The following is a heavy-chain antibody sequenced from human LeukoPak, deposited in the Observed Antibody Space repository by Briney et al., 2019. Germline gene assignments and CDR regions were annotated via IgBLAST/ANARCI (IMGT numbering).Heavy chain of an antibody. CDR3: ARVPIAYDSSGGAFDI. CDR2: IYYSGST. Sequence: SETLSLTCTVSGVSISSGGYYWSWIRQHPGKGLEWIGYIYYSGSTYYNPSLKSRVTISVDTSKNQFSLKLSSVTAADTAVYCCARVPIAYDSSGGAFDIWGQGTMVTVSS. D-gene: IGHD3-22*01. J-gene: IGHJ3*02. V-gene: IGHV4-31*03. CDR1: GVSISSGGYY.